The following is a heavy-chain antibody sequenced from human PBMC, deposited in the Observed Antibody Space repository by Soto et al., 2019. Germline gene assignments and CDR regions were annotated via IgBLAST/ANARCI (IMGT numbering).Heavy chain of an antibody. J-gene: IGHJ5*02. CDR2: IYHSGST. Sequence: SETLSLTCAVSGGSISSGGYSWSWIRQPPGKGLEWIGYIYHSGSTYYNPSLKSRVTISVDRSKNQFSLKLSSVTAADTAVYYCARAASGRGYYTGPNWFDPWGQGTLVTVSS. D-gene: IGHD3-3*01. CDR3: ARAASGRGYYTGPNWFDP. V-gene: IGHV4-30-2*01. CDR1: GGSISSGGYS.